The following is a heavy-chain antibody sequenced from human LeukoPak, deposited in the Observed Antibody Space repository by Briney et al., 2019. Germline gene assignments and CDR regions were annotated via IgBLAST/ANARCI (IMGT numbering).Heavy chain of an antibody. CDR2: IDSSGSSI. V-gene: IGHV3-48*03. J-gene: IGHJ4*02. D-gene: IGHD5-24*01. CDR1: GFTFSSYE. Sequence: QSGGSLRLSCAASGFTFSSYEMNWVRQAPGKGLEWVSYIDSSGSSIYYADSVKGRFTISRDNAKNALYLQMNSLRAEDTAVYHCARTKEMATISYFDSWGQGTLVTVSS. CDR3: ARTKEMATISYFDS.